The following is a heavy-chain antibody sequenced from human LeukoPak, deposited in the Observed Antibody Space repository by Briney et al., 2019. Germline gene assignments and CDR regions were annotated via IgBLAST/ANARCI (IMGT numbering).Heavy chain of an antibody. CDR3: ARDLVVRGLRPNWFDP. D-gene: IGHD3-10*01. CDR1: GYTFTSYG. Sequence: ASVKVSCKASGYTFTSYGISWVRQAPGQGLEWTGWISAYNGNTNYAQKLQGRVTMTTDTSTSTAYMELRSLRSDDTAVYYCARDLVVRGLRPNWFDPWGQGTLVTVSS. CDR2: ISAYNGNT. J-gene: IGHJ5*02. V-gene: IGHV1-18*04.